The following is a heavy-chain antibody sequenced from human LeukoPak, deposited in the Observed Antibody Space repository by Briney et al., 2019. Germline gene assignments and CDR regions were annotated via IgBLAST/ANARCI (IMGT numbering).Heavy chain of an antibody. J-gene: IGHJ4*02. D-gene: IGHD3-22*01. CDR1: GGSISSSNW. Sequence: SETLSLTCAVSGGSISSSNWWSWVRQPPGKGLEWIGEIYHSGSTNYNPSLKSRVTISVDKSKNQFSLKLSSVTAADTAVYYCAREGYYDSSGYYGWGQGTLVTVSS. V-gene: IGHV4-4*02. CDR3: AREGYYDSSGYYG. CDR2: IYHSGST.